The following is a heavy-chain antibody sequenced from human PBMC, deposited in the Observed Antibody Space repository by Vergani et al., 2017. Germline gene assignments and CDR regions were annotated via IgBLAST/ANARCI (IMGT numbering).Heavy chain of an antibody. CDR2: MFHTGEA. D-gene: IGHD3-16*02. CDR1: GYSISRGFY. V-gene: IGHV4-38-2*02. CDR3: GVIMVLSPRPDNWFDS. Sequence: QIQLQESGPGLVKPSETLSLTCSVSGYSISRGFYWAWIRQTPEKGLEWIGGMFHTGEASNSPSLQSRFAFSMDTSKNQFSLQLTSVTAADTAVYFCGVIMVLSPRPDNWFDSWGRGTLVTVSS. J-gene: IGHJ5*01.